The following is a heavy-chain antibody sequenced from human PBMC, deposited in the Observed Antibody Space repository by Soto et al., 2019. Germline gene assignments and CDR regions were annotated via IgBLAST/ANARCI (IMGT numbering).Heavy chain of an antibody. CDR1: GYTFTGYY. D-gene: IGHD6-13*01. CDR3: ARVFYSSSYYYGMDV. V-gene: IGHV1-2*02. J-gene: IGHJ6*02. Sequence: ASVKVSCKASGYTFTGYYMHWVRQDPGQGLEWMGWINPNSGGTNYAQKFQGRVTMTRDTSISTAYMELSRLRSDDTAVYYCARVFYSSSYYYGMDVWGQGTTVTVS. CDR2: INPNSGGT.